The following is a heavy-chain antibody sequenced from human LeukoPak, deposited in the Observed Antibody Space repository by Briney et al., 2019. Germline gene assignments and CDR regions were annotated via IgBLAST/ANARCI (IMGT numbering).Heavy chain of an antibody. J-gene: IGHJ4*02. V-gene: IGHV3-30*04. CDR3: AKAVATGLAY. CDR2: ISYDGSNK. CDR1: GFTFSSYA. D-gene: IGHD5-12*01. Sequence: PGGSLRLSCAASGFTFSSYAMHWVRQAPGKGLEWVAVISYDGSNKYYADSVKGRFTISRDNSKNTLYLQMNTLRAEDTAVYYCAKAVATGLAYWGQGTLVTVSS.